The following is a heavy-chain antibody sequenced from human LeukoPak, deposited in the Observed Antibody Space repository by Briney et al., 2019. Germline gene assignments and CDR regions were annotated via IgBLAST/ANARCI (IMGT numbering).Heavy chain of an antibody. V-gene: IGHV4-30-4*01. CDR1: GDSISSGDYY. D-gene: IGHD3-9*01. CDR3: ARARRRDDILTSFDY. J-gene: IGHJ4*02. Sequence: SETLSLTCTVSGDSISSGDYYWSWIRQPPGKGLEWIGYIYYSGSTYYNPSLKSRVTISVDTSKNQFSLKLSSVTAADTAVYYCARARRRDDILTSFDYWGQGTLVTVSS. CDR2: IYYSGST.